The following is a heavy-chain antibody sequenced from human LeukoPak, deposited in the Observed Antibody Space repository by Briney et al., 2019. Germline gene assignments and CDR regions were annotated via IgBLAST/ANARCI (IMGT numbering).Heavy chain of an antibody. CDR2: IYHSGST. D-gene: IGHD1-7*01. V-gene: IGHV4-30-2*01. J-gene: IGHJ4*02. CDR3: ARDFRDELASFDY. CDR1: GGSLSSGGYS. Sequence: SETLSLTCAVSGGSLSSGGYSWSWIRQPPGKGLEWIGYIYHSGSTYYNPSLKSRVTISVDRSKNQFSLKLSSVTAADTAVYYCARDFRDELASFDYWGQGTLVTVSS.